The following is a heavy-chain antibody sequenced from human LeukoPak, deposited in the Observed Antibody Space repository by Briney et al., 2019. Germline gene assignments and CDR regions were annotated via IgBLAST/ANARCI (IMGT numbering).Heavy chain of an antibody. D-gene: IGHD6-19*01. V-gene: IGHV1-3*01. J-gene: IGHJ4*02. CDR3: ARASPTGWSTWGD. Sequence: KFQGRVTITRDTSASTAYMELSSLRSEDTAVYYCARASPTGWSTWGDWGQGTLVTVSS.